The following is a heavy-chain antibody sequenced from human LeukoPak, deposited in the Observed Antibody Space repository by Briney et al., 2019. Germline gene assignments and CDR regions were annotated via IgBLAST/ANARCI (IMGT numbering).Heavy chain of an antibody. CDR2: MNPNSGNT. Sequence: ASVKVSCKASGYTFTSYDINWVRQATGQGLEWMGWMNPNSGNTDYAQKFQGRVTITRNTSISTAYMELSSLRSEDTAVYYCARMTSIAARRRGYYFDYWGQGTLVTVSS. V-gene: IGHV1-8*03. J-gene: IGHJ4*02. CDR1: GYTFTSYD. CDR3: ARMTSIAARRRGYYFDY. D-gene: IGHD6-6*01.